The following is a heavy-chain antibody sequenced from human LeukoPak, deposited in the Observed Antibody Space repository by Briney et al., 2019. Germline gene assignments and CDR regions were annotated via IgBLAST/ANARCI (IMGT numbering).Heavy chain of an antibody. V-gene: IGHV1-46*01. Sequence: ASVKVSCKASGYTFTSYYMHWVRQAPGQGLEWMGIINPSGGSTSYAQKFQGRVTMTRDTSTSTVYMELSSLRSDDTAVYYCARDVTIFGVVIIKGRSFDYWGQGTLVTVSS. D-gene: IGHD3-3*01. CDR2: INPSGGST. CDR1: GYTFTSYY. CDR3: ARDVTIFGVVIIKGRSFDY. J-gene: IGHJ4*02.